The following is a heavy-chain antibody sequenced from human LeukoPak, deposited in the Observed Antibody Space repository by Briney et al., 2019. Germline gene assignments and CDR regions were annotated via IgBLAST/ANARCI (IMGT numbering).Heavy chain of an antibody. J-gene: IGHJ6*02. V-gene: IGHV1-69*13. D-gene: IGHD3-3*01. Sequence: ASVTVSCKASGGTFSSYAISWVRQAPGQGLEWMGGIIPIFGTANYAQKFQGRVTITADESTSTAYMELSSLRSEDTAVYYCAICPSGNYDFWSGYSYYYYGMDVWGQGTTVTVSS. CDR3: AICPSGNYDFWSGYSYYYYGMDV. CDR1: GGTFSSYA. CDR2: IIPIFGTA.